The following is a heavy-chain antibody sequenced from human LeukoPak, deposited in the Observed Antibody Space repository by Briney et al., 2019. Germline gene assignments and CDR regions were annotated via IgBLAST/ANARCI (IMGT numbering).Heavy chain of an antibody. CDR2: VFYSGYT. V-gene: IGHV4-61*01. CDR3: ASSKTNGESSGWYAWFDP. CDR1: GGSVSSGSYY. D-gene: IGHD6-19*01. J-gene: IGHJ5*02. Sequence: SETLSLTCTVSGGSVSSGSYYWSWIRQPPGKGLEWIGYVFYSGYTNYNPSLKSRVTISVDTSKNQFSLKLSSVTAADTAVYYCASSKTNGESSGWYAWFDPWGQGTLVTVSS.